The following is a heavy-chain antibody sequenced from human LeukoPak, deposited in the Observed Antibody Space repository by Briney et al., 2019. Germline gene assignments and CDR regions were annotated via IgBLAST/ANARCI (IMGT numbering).Heavy chain of an antibody. D-gene: IGHD6-13*01. V-gene: IGHV3-9*01. Sequence: GRSLRLSCAASGFTFDDYTMHWVRQAPGKGLEWVSGISWNSGSIGYADSVKGRFTISRDNAKNSLYLQMNSLRAEDTALYYCAKDIRGAQQLLGAFDIWGQGTMVTVSS. CDR2: ISWNSGSI. CDR1: GFTFDDYT. J-gene: IGHJ3*02. CDR3: AKDIRGAQQLLGAFDI.